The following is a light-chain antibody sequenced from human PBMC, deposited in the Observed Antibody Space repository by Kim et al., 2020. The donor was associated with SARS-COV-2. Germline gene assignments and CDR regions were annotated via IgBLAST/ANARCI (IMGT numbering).Light chain of an antibody. Sequence: SSELTQDPAVSVALGQTVRITCQGDSLRSYYATWYQQKPRQAPVLVIYGRNNRPSGIPDRFSGSTSGNTASLTISGAQAEDEADFYCQSRDSCGNMVFGGGTQLTVL. CDR3: QSRDSCGNMV. J-gene: IGLJ2*01. V-gene: IGLV3-19*01. CDR1: SLRSYY. CDR2: GRN.